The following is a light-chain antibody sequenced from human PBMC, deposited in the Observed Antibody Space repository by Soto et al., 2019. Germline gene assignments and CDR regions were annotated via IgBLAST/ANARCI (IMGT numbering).Light chain of an antibody. Sequence: DIVVTQSPGTLSLSPGERDTLLWSPTQSINSNLAWYQQKPGQAHRLLIYDTSTRATGIPVRFSGSGSGTEFTLTISSLKSEDLAVYYCQQYNNWPSITFGQGTRLEIK. J-gene: IGKJ5*01. CDR1: QSINSN. CDR3: QQYNNWPSIT. V-gene: IGKV3-15*01. CDR2: DTS.